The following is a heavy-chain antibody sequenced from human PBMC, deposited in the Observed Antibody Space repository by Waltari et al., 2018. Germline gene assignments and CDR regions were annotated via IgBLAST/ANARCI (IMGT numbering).Heavy chain of an antibody. CDR2: IYYSGSP. CDR3: ARDRLTTVGYYFDY. Sequence: QLQLQESGPGLVKPAETLSLTCTVSGASISSSSYYWRWIGQPPGKGLEWIGTIYYSGSPYSHPSLKSRVTISVDTSKNPFSLKLSSVTAADTAVYYCARDRLTTVGYYFDYWGQGTLVTVSS. D-gene: IGHD3-22*01. CDR1: GASISSSSYY. J-gene: IGHJ4*02. V-gene: IGHV4-39*07.